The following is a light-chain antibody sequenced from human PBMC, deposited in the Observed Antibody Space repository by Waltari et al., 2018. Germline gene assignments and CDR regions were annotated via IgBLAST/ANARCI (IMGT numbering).Light chain of an antibody. J-gene: IGLJ2*01. CDR1: ALSKQY. CDR2: KAR. CDR3: QSADSSGSVV. Sequence: SFELPQPPSLSVSPGQTARITCSGDALSKQYAHWHQQRPGLAPVLGEYKARGRPSGIPERVSGSSSGTTVTLTISGVQAEDEADYYCQSADSSGSVVFGGGTKLTVL. V-gene: IGLV3-25*03.